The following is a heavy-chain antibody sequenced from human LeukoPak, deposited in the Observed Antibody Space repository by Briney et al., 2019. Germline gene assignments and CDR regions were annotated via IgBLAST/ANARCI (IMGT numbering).Heavy chain of an antibody. CDR2: INHSGST. D-gene: IGHD2-8*02. CDR3: ARTLLGRLSDY. V-gene: IGHV4-34*01. CDR1: GGSFSGYY. J-gene: IGHJ4*02. Sequence: SETLSLTCAVYGGSFSGYYWSWIRQPPGKGLEWIGEINHSGSTNYNPSLKSRVTISVDTSKNQFSLKLNSVTAADTAVYYCARTLLGRLSDYWGQGTLVTVSS.